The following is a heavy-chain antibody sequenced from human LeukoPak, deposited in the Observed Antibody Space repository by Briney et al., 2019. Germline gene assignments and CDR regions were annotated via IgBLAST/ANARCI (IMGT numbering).Heavy chain of an antibody. Sequence: PGRSLRLSCAASGFTFSSYAMHWVRQAPGKGLEWVAVISYDGSNKYYADSVKGRFTISRDNSKNTLYLQMGSLRAEDMAVYYCARELNSNYGFDYWGQGTLVTVSS. CDR1: GFTFSSYA. V-gene: IGHV3-30*14. D-gene: IGHD4-11*01. CDR2: ISYDGSNK. J-gene: IGHJ4*02. CDR3: ARELNSNYGFDY.